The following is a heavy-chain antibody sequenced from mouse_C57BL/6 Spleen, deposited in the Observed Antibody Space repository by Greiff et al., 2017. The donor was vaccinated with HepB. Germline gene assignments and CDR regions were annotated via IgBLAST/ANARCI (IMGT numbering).Heavy chain of an antibody. CDR2: IYPGDGDT. D-gene: IGHD1-1*01. Sequence: QVQLQQSGPELVKPGASVKISCKASGYAFSSSWMNWVKQRPGKGLEWIGRIYPGDGDTNYNGKFKGKATLTADKSSSTAYMHLSSLTSADSAVFFCARTDGSSYRYFDVWGTGTTVTVSS. CDR3: ARTDGSSYRYFDV. CDR1: GYAFSSSW. J-gene: IGHJ1*03. V-gene: IGHV1-82*01.